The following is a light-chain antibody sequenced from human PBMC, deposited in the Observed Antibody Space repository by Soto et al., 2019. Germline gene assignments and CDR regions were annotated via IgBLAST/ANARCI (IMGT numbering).Light chain of an antibody. V-gene: IGKV1-39*01. CDR2: AAS. CDR1: QSNSRY. CDR3: QQSYSTPQT. J-gene: IGKJ1*01. Sequence: DIQMTQSPSSLSASVGDRVTITCRASQSNSRYLNWYQQKLGKAPKLLIYAASSLQSGVPSRFSGSGSGTDFTLTISSLQPADFATYYCQQSYSTPQTFGQGTKVDIK.